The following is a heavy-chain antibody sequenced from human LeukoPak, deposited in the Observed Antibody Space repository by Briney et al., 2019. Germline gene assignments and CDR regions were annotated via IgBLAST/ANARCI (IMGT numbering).Heavy chain of an antibody. Sequence: ASVKVSCKASGYTFTDYYIHWVRQAPGQRLEWMGWINGNTGATLYSQKFQGRVTMTRDTSISTAYMELSRLRSDDTAVYYCARADSGYDLEFDYWGQGTLVTVSS. CDR2: INGNTGAT. CDR3: ARADSGYDLEFDY. V-gene: IGHV1-2*02. CDR1: GYTFTDYY. D-gene: IGHD5-12*01. J-gene: IGHJ4*02.